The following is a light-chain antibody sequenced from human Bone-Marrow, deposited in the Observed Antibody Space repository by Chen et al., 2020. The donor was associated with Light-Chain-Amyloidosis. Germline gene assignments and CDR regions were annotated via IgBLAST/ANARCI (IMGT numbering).Light chain of an antibody. CDR1: QTISSNY. Sequence: EIVFTQSPGTLSLSPGEGANLSCRASQTISSNYLTWYQQKFGQAPRLLIYGSSSRATGIPDRFTGMGSGTDCTLTINRLAPEDFAMYYCQQYGTSPLTFGGGTKVEIK. CDR2: GSS. V-gene: IGKV3-20*01. CDR3: QQYGTSPLT. J-gene: IGKJ4*01.